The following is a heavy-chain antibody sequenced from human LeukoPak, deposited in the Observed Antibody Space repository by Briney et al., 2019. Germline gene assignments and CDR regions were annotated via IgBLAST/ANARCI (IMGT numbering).Heavy chain of an antibody. CDR3: ARRNSVTVAFDY. V-gene: IGHV4-59*01. Sequence: SETLSLTCTVSDGSISSYYWSWIRQPPGKGLEWIGYIHYSGSTNYNPSLKSRVTISVDTSKNQFSLKLSSVTAADTAVYYCARRNSVTVAFDYWGQGTLVTVSS. CDR2: IHYSGST. D-gene: IGHD1-14*01. CDR1: DGSISSYY. J-gene: IGHJ4*02.